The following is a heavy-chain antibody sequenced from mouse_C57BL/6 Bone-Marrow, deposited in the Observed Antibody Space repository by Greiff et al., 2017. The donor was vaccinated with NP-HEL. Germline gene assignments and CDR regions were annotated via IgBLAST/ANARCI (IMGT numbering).Heavy chain of an antibody. J-gene: IGHJ2*01. CDR3: ARQGGTGYDFDY. V-gene: IGHV5-15*01. D-gene: IGHD2-14*01. Sequence: EVKLMESGGGLVQPGGSLKLSCAASGFTFSDYGMAWVRQAPRKGPEWVAFISNLAYSIYYADTVTGRFTISRENAKNTLYLEMSSLRSEDTAMYYCARQGGTGYDFDYWGQGTTLTVSS. CDR1: GFTFSDYG. CDR2: ISNLAYSI.